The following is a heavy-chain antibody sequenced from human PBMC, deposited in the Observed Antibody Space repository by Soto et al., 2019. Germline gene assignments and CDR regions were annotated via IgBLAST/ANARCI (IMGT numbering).Heavy chain of an antibody. D-gene: IGHD2-2*01. CDR3: ARQGYCSRTSCYGHAFDI. CDR2: IDWDDDK. Sequence: SGPTLVNPTQTLTLTGTFSGFSLSTSGMRVSWIRQPPGKALEWLARIDWDDDKFYSTSLKTRLTISKDTSKNQVVLTMTNMDPVDTATYYCARQGYCSRTSCYGHAFDIWGQGTMVTVSS. CDR1: GFSLSTSGMR. V-gene: IGHV2-70*04. J-gene: IGHJ3*02.